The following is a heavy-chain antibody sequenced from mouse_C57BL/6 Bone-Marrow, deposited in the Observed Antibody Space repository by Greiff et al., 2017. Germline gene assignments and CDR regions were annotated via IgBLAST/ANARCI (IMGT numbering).Heavy chain of an antibody. V-gene: IGHV5-4*01. Sequence: EVKLVESGGGLVKPGGSLKLSCAASGFTFSSYAMSWVRQTPETRLELVATISDGGSYTYYPDNVKGRFTISRDNAKNNLYLQMSHLKSEDTAMYYCARERITTVVPFAYWGQGTLVTVSA. D-gene: IGHD1-1*01. CDR1: GFTFSSYA. CDR3: ARERITTVVPFAY. CDR2: ISDGGSYT. J-gene: IGHJ3*01.